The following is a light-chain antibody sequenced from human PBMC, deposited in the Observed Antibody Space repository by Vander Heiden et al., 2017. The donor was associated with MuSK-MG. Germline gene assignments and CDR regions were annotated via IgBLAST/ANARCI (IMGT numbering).Light chain of an antibody. Sequence: EIVLTPSPATLSLSPGERATLSCRASQSVSSSYLAWYQQKPGQAPRLLIYGASSSATGIPDRFRGSGSGTDFTLTISILEPEDFAVYYCQQDGSSSLTFGAGTKVEIK. J-gene: IGKJ4*01. CDR3: QQDGSSSLT. CDR2: GAS. V-gene: IGKV3-20*01. CDR1: QSVSSSY.